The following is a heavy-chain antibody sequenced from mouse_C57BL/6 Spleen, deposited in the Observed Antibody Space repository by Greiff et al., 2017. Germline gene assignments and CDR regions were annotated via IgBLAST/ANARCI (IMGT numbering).Heavy chain of an antibody. CDR1: GYAFSRSW. D-gene: IGHD2-3*01. CDR3: ARAYDGYIFAY. J-gene: IGHJ3*01. CDR2: IYPGDGDT. Sequence: QVQLQQSGPELVKPGASVKISCKASGYAFSRSWMNWVKQRPGKGLEWIGRIYPGDGDTNYNGKFKGKATLTADKSSSTAYMQLSSLTSEDSAVYFCARAYDGYIFAYWGQGTLVTVSA. V-gene: IGHV1-82*01.